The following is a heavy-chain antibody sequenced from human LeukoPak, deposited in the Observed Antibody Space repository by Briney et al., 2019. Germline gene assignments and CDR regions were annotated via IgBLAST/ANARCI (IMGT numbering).Heavy chain of an antibody. J-gene: IGHJ4*02. CDR1: GFTFGTYA. V-gene: IGHV3-23*01. Sequence: AGGSLRLSCAASGFTFGTYAMSWVRQAPGKGLEWISAISGSGGSTYYADSVKGRFTISRDNSKNTLYLQMNSLRAEDTAVYYCAKDLMYYYDSSGYYGFDYWGQGTLVTVSS. CDR2: ISGSGGST. D-gene: IGHD3-22*01. CDR3: AKDLMYYYDSSGYYGFDY.